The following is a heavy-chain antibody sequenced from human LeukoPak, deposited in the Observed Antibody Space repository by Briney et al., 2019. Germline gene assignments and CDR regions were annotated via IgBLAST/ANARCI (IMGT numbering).Heavy chain of an antibody. D-gene: IGHD3-22*01. V-gene: IGHV4-39*07. CDR2: VYYSGTT. Sequence: PSETLSLTCSVSGDSISLSFYYWGWIRQPPGKALEWIGSVYYSGTTSYNPSLKSRVTISVDMSKNHFSLRLRSVTAADTAMYYCARDHYDSSGYYYSFDYWGQGTLVTVSS. CDR1: GDSISLSFYY. CDR3: ARDHYDSSGYYYSFDY. J-gene: IGHJ4*02.